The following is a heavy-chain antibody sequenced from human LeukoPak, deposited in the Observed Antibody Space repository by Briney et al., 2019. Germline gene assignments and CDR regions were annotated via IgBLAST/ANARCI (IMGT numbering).Heavy chain of an antibody. CDR2: ISYDGSNK. CDR1: GFTFSSYA. Sequence: GGSLRLSCAASGFTFSSYAMHWVRQAPGKGLEWVAVISYDGSNKYYADSVKGRFTISRDKSKNTLYLQMNSLRAEDTAVYYCARRYCSGGSCYREGIDYWGQGTLVTVSS. CDR3: ARRYCSGGSCYREGIDY. J-gene: IGHJ4*02. D-gene: IGHD2-15*01. V-gene: IGHV3-30-3*01.